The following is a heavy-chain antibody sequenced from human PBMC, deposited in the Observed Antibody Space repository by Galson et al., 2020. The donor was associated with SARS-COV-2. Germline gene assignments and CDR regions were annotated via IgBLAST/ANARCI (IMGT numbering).Heavy chain of an antibody. CDR3: ARASSKVAEYAFDI. V-gene: IGHV3-53*01. CDR2: IYSGGST. CDR1: GFTVTSNY. J-gene: IGHJ3*02. Sequence: GGSLRLSCAASGFTVTSNYMNWVRQAPGKGLEWVSIIYSGGSTYYADSVKGRFTISRDTSKNALYLQMSSLRADDTAVYYCARASSKVAEYAFDIWGQGTMVTVSS. D-gene: IGHD6-19*01.